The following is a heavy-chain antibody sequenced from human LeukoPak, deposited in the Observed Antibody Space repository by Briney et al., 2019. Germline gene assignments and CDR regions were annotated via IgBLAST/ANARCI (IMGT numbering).Heavy chain of an antibody. V-gene: IGHV3-7*01. CDR2: IKQDGSEK. CDR1: GFTFSSYW. J-gene: IGHJ4*02. CDR3: ARDGGPRRSDY. D-gene: IGHD3-16*01. Sequence: GGSLRLSCAASGFTFSSYWMSWVRQAPGKGLEWVANIKQDGSEKYYVDSVKGRFTISRDNAENSLYLQMNSLRAEDTAVYYCARDGGPRRSDYWGQGTLVTVSS.